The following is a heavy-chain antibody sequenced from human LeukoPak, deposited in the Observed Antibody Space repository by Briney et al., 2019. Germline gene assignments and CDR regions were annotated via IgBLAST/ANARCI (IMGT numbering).Heavy chain of an antibody. Sequence: SETLSLTCTVSGGSISSYYWSWIRQPPGKGLEWIGYIYYSGSTNYNPSLKSRVTISVDTSKNQFSLKLSSVTAADTAVYYCARDGGQQWLALAYFDYWGQGTLVTVSS. CDR3: ARDGGQQWLALAYFDY. V-gene: IGHV4-59*01. D-gene: IGHD6-19*01. J-gene: IGHJ4*02. CDR1: GGSISSYY. CDR2: IYYSGST.